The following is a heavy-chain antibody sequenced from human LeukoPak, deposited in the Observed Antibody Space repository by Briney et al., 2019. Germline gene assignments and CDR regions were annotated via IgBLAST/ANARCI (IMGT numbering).Heavy chain of an antibody. CDR1: GGSVRSRSYY. CDR2: IYYSGST. CDR3: ATGGSGWAMDWFDP. D-gene: IGHD6-19*01. V-gene: IGHV4-39*01. Sequence: PSETLSLTCTVSGGSVRSRSYYWGWIRQPPGEGLEWIGSIYYSGSTYYNPSLQSRVTISIDTSKNQFSLKLSSVTAADTAVYYCATGGSGWAMDWFDPWGQGTLVTVSS. J-gene: IGHJ5*02.